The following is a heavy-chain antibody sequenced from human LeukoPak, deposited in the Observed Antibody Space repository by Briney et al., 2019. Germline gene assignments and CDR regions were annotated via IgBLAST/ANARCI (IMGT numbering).Heavy chain of an antibody. CDR2: IIPIFGTA. D-gene: IGHD3-22*01. J-gene: IGHJ4*02. Sequence: GASVKVSCKASGGTFSSYAISWVRQAPGQRLEWMGGIIPIFGTANYAQKFQGRVTITADESTSTAYMELSSLRSEDTAVYYCARGTVGGHYYDSSGYEPNDYWGQGTLVTVSS. CDR3: ARGTVGGHYYDSSGYEPNDY. CDR1: GGTFSSYA. V-gene: IGHV1-69*13.